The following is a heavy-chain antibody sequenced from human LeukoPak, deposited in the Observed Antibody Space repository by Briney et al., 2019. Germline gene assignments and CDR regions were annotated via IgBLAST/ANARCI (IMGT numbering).Heavy chain of an antibody. V-gene: IGHV4-59*08. D-gene: IGHD3-22*01. CDR2: IYYSGST. CDR1: GGSISSYY. J-gene: IGHJ6*02. Sequence: SSETLSLTCTVSGGSISSYYWSWIRQHPGKGLEWIGYIYYSGSTNYNPSLKSRVTISVDTSKNQFSLKLSSVTAADTAVYYCARFVVDYYYYGMDVWGQGTTVTVSS. CDR3: ARFVVDYYYYGMDV.